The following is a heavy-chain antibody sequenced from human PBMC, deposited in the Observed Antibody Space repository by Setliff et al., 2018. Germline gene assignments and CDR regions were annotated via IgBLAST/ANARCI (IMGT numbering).Heavy chain of an antibody. J-gene: IGHJ6*02. V-gene: IGHV4-34*01. D-gene: IGHD6-19*01. CDR2: INHSGST. Sequence: LSLTCAVYGGSFSAYYWSWIRQPPGKGLEWIGEINHSGSTNYNPSLKSRVTISVDTSKNQFSLKLNSVTAADTAVYYCAVAVAGLSYYYYGMDVWGQGTTVTVSS. CDR1: GGSFSAYY. CDR3: AVAVAGLSYYYYGMDV.